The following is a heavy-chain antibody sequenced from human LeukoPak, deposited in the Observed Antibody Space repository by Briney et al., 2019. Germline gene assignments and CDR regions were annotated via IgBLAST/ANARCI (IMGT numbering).Heavy chain of an antibody. Sequence: SETLPLTCAVSGYSISSGYYWGWIRQPPGKGLEWIGSIYHSGSTYYNPSLKSRVTISVDTSKNQFSLKLSSVTAADTAVYYCARGYDSSGYYYGINWYFDLWGRGTLVTVSS. CDR1: GYSISSGYY. CDR3: ARGYDSSGYYYGINWYFDL. V-gene: IGHV4-38-2*01. CDR2: IYHSGST. D-gene: IGHD3-22*01. J-gene: IGHJ2*01.